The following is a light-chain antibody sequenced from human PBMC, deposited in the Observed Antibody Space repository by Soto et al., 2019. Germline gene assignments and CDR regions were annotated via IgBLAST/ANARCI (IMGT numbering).Light chain of an antibody. V-gene: IGLV2-14*01. J-gene: IGLJ1*01. Sequence: LTWPASVRRSPGQTITISCTGTSSDVGGYNYVSWYQQHPGKAPKLMIYEVSNRPSGVSNRFSGSKSGNTASLTISGLQAEDEADYYCSSYTSSSTLVFGTGTKVTVL. CDR2: EVS. CDR3: SSYTSSSTLV. CDR1: SSDVGGYNY.